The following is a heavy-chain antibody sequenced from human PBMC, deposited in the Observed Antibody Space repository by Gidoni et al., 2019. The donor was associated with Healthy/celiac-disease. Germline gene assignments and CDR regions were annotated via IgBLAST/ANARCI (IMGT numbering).Heavy chain of an antibody. CDR1: GFPFSSYG. CDR2: IWYDGSHK. J-gene: IGHJ5*02. D-gene: IGHD4-17*01. V-gene: IGHV3-33*01. Sequence: QVQLLESGGGAVQPGRPLRLSCAAPGFPFSSYGMHWVRQAPGKGLEWVAFIWYDGSHKYYADSVKGRFTISRENSKNTLYLQMNSLRAEDTAVYYCARDRYSTVTTPRGWFDPWGQGTLVTVSS. CDR3: ARDRYSTVTTPRGWFDP.